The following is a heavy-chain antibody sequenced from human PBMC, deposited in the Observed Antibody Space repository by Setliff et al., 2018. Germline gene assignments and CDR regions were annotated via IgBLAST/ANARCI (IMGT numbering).Heavy chain of an antibody. CDR1: GGSVGSDFSY. CDR2: IYTTWST. D-gene: IGHD6-19*01. J-gene: IGHJ4*02. Sequence: SETLSLTCTVSGGSVGSDFSYWTWIRQSDGKGLEWIGQIYTTWSTNYNPSLKSRVTMSVDVSKSQLSLRLSSVTAADTAVYYCARKVEQWLTPHFDYWGQGALVTVSA. V-gene: IGHV4-61*10. CDR3: ARKVEQWLTPHFDY.